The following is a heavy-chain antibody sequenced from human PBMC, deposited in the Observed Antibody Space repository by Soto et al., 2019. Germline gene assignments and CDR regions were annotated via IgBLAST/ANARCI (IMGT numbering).Heavy chain of an antibody. CDR2: ISGYNGDT. J-gene: IGHJ6*02. CDR1: GYTFTRYG. CDR3: AKNGQPPYYFYGMDV. D-gene: IGHD2-8*01. V-gene: IGHV1-18*01. Sequence: ASVKVSCKASGYTFTRYGISWVRQAPGQGLEWMGWISGYNGDTNYAQKFQCRVTMTVDTSTTTAFMELTSLTSDDRAVYYCAKNGQPPYYFYGMDVWG.